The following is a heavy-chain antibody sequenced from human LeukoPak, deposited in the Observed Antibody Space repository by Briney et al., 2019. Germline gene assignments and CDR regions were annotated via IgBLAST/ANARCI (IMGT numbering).Heavy chain of an antibody. D-gene: IGHD2-2*01. CDR3: AKDQALSLSSSRALDY. J-gene: IGHJ4*02. CDR2: ISSSGGSP. V-gene: IGHV3-23*01. Sequence: GGSLRLSCVASGFTFSTYALSWVRQAPEKGLEWVSAISSSGGSPYYADSVNGRFTISRDNSKNTLYLQMNSLRAEDTALYYCAKDQALSLSSSRALDYWGQGTLVTVSS. CDR1: GFTFSTYA.